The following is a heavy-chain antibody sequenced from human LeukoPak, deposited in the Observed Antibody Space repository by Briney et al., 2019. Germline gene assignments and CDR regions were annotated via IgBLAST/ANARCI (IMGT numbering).Heavy chain of an antibody. J-gene: IGHJ4*02. D-gene: IGHD3-3*01. CDR2: ISGSGGST. CDR3: AKIAGNYDFWSGTVWYFDY. Sequence: GGSLRLSCAASGFTFSSYAMSWVRQAPGKGLEWVSAISGSGGSTYYADSVKGRFTISRDNSKNTLYLQMNSLRAEDTAVYYCAKIAGNYDFWSGTVWYFDYWGQGTLVTASS. V-gene: IGHV3-23*01. CDR1: GFTFSSYA.